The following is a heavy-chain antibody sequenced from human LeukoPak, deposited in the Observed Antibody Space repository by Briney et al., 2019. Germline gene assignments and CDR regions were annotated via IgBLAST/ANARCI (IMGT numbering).Heavy chain of an antibody. D-gene: IGHD3-9*01. CDR3: ARGQVIYDILTGPFDY. V-gene: IGHV1-2*02. CDR1: GYTFTGYY. J-gene: IGHJ4*02. Sequence: ASVKVSCKASGYTFTGYYMHWVGQAPGQGLEWMGWINPNSVGTNYAQKFQGRVTMTRDTSISTAYMELSRPRSDDTAVYYCARGQVIYDILTGPFDYWGQGTLVTVSS. CDR2: INPNSVGT.